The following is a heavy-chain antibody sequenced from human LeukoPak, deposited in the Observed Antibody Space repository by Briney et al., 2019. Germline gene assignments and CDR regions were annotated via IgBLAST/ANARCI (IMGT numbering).Heavy chain of an antibody. CDR1: GGTFSSYA. CDR2: IIPIFGTA. V-gene: IGHV1-69*13. J-gene: IGHJ4*02. CDR3: ARDSSGGGGYFDY. D-gene: IGHD6-19*01. Sequence: SVKVSCKASGGTFSSYAISWVRQAPGQGLEWMGGIIPIFGTANYAQKFQGRVTITADESTSTAYMELMSLRSDDTAVFYCARDSSGGGGYFDYWGQGTLVIVSS.